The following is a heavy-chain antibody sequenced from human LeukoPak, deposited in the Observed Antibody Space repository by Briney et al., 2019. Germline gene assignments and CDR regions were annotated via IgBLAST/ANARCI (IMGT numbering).Heavy chain of an antibody. D-gene: IGHD4-17*01. CDR3: AKIGRDYGDYFDL. J-gene: IGHJ2*01. Sequence: GGSLRLSCTASGFTFSSYSLNWVRQAPGKGLEWVANIKHDGSEKSYVDSVKGRFTISRDNAKNSLYLQMNSLRAEDTAVYYCAKIGRDYGDYFDLWGRGILVTVSS. V-gene: IGHV3-7*01. CDR1: GFTFSSYS. CDR2: IKHDGSEK.